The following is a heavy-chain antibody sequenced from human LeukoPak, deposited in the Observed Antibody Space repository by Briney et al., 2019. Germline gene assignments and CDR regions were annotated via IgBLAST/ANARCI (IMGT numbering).Heavy chain of an antibody. V-gene: IGHV3-21*01. CDR1: GFTFSSYS. Sequence: GGSLRLSCAASGFTFSSYSMNWVRQAPGKGLEWVSSISSSSSYIYYADSVKGRFTISRDNAKNSLYLQMNSLRAEDTAVYYCARKLLSQYYYYGMDVWGKGNTVNGSS. J-gene: IGHJ6*04. CDR3: ARKLLSQYYYYGMDV. D-gene: IGHD3-10*01. CDR2: ISSSSSYI.